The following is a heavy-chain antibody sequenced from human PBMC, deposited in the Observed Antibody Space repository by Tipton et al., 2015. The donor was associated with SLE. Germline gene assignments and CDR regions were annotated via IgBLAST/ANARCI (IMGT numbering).Heavy chain of an antibody. D-gene: IGHD2-15*01. V-gene: IGHV4-59*12. J-gene: IGHJ6*03. CDR2: IYYSGST. CDR3: ARDGSHCSGGSCYPGGYMDV. CDR1: GGSISSYY. Sequence: TLSLTCTVSGGSISSYYWSWIRQPPGKGLEWIGYIYYSGSTYYNPSLKSRVTISVDTSKNQFSLKLSSVTAADTAVYYCARDGSHCSGGSCYPGGYMDVWGKGTTVTVSS.